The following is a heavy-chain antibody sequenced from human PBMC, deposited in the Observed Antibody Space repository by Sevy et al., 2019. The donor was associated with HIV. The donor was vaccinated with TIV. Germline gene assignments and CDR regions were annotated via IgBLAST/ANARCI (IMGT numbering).Heavy chain of an antibody. V-gene: IGHV3-7*01. J-gene: IGHJ5*02. D-gene: IGHD6-13*01. CDR3: ARDHSSSWYYLGWFDP. CDR2: IKQDGSEK. Sequence: GGSLRLSCAASGFTFSSYWMSWVRQTPGKGVEWVANIKQDGSEKYYVDSVKGRFTISRDNAKNSLYLQMNSLRAEDTAVYYCARDHSSSWYYLGWFDPWGQGTLVTVSS. CDR1: GFTFSSYW.